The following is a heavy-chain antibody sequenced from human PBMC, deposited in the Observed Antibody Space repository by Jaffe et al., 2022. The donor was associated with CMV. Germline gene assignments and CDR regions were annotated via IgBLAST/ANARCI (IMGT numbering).Heavy chain of an antibody. Sequence: QVQLVESGGGVVQPGRSLRLSCAASGFTFSSYGMHWVRQAPGKGLEWVAVIWYDGSNKYYADSVKGRFTISRDNSKNTLYLQMNSLRAEDTAVYYCARVTVGDFYYDSSGYEEVPHWYFDLWGRGTLVTVSS. D-gene: IGHD3-22*01. CDR1: GFTFSSYG. CDR3: ARVTVGDFYYDSSGYEEVPHWYFDL. J-gene: IGHJ2*01. CDR2: IWYDGSNK. V-gene: IGHV3-33*08.